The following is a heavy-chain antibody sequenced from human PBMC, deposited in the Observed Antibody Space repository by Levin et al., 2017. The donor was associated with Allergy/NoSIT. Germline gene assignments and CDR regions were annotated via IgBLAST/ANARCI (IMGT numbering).Heavy chain of an antibody. CDR3: AKEDIVVVPAATSTGPYDYYYYGMDV. D-gene: IGHD2-2*01. CDR2: TYYRSKWYN. V-gene: IGHV6-1*01. Sequence: SQTLSLTCAISGDSVSSNSAAWNWIRQSPSRGLEWLGRTYYRSKWYNDYAVSVKSRITINPDTSKNQFSLQLNSVTPEDTAVYYCAKEDIVVVPAATSTGPYDYYYYGMDVWGQGTTVTVSS. CDR1: GDSVSSNSAA. J-gene: IGHJ6*02.